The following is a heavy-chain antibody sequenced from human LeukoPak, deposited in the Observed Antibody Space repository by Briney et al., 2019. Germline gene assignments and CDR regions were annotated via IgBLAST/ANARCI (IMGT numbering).Heavy chain of an antibody. CDR1: GGTFRSYA. D-gene: IGHD5-24*01. CDR3: RSGDGYNYDY. J-gene: IGHJ4*02. Sequence: SVKVSCKASGGTFRSYAISWVRQAPGQGLEWMGGIIPIFGTANYAQKFQGRVTITTDESTSTAYMELSSLRCEDTAVYYCRSGDGYNYDYWGQGTLVTVPS. CDR2: IIPIFGTA. V-gene: IGHV1-69*05.